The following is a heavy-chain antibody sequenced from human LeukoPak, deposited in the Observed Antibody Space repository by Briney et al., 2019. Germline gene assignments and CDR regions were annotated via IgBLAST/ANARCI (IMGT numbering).Heavy chain of an antibody. D-gene: IGHD2-15*01. CDR1: GYTFTSYG. CDR2: ISAYNGNT. Sequence: ASVKVSCKASGYTFTSYGISWVRLPPGQGLEWMGWISAYNGNTNYAQKLQGRVTMTTDTSTSTAYMELRSLRSDDTAVYYCASSSLPSDAFDIWGQGTMVTVSS. CDR3: ASSSLPSDAFDI. J-gene: IGHJ3*02. V-gene: IGHV1-18*01.